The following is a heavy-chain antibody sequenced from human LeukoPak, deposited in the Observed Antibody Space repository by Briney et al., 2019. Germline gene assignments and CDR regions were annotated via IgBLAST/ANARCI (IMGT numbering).Heavy chain of an antibody. J-gene: IGHJ4*02. CDR2: IIPILGIA. V-gene: IGHV1-69*16. Sequence: SVKVSCKASGGTFSSYTISWVRQAPGQGLEWMGRIIPILGIANYAQKFQGRVTITTDESTSTAYMELSSLRSEDTAVYYCARDPGGYYYDSSGYLDYWGQGTLVTVSS. CDR1: GGTFSSYT. D-gene: IGHD3-22*01. CDR3: ARDPGGYYYDSSGYLDY.